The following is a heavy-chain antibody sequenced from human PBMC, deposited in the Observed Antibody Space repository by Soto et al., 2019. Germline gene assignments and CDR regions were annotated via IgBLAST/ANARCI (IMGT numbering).Heavy chain of an antibody. Sequence: GGSLRLSCAASGFTFSSYGMHWVRQAPGKGLEWVAVIWYDGSNKYYADSVKGRFTISRDNSKNTLYLQMNSLRAEDTAVYYCARELSGLLYYYGMDVWGQGTTVTVSS. V-gene: IGHV3-33*01. CDR1: GFTFSSYG. D-gene: IGHD5-12*01. J-gene: IGHJ6*02. CDR3: ARELSGLLYYYGMDV. CDR2: IWYDGSNK.